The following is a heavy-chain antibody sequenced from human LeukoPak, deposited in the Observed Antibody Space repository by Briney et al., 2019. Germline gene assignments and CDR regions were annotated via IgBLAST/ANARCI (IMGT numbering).Heavy chain of an antibody. V-gene: IGHV3-23*01. Sequence: PGGSLRLSCAASGFTFSSYAVSWVRQAPGQGLEWVSTISDSGGSTYYADSVKGRFTLSRDNSKSTLSLQMNSLRADDTAVYYCATQNFDYWGQGTLVTVSS. CDR1: GFTFSSYA. CDR3: ATQNFDY. J-gene: IGHJ4*02. CDR2: ISDSGGST.